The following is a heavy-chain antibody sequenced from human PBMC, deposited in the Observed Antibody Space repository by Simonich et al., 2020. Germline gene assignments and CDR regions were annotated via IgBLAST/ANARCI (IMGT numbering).Heavy chain of an antibody. V-gene: IGHV1-2*02. Sequence: QVQLVQSGAEVKKPGASVKGSCKASGYTFTSYDINWVRQATGQGLEWMGWMNPNSGGTNYAQKCQGRVTMTRDTSISTAYMELSRLRSDDTAVYYCARVEYSSSGYFDLWGRGTLVTVSS. CDR3: ARVEYSSSGYFDL. CDR2: MNPNSGGT. CDR1: GYTFTSYD. D-gene: IGHD6-6*01. J-gene: IGHJ2*01.